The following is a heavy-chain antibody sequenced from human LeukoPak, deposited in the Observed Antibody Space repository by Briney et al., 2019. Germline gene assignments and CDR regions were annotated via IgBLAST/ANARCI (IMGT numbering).Heavy chain of an antibody. V-gene: IGHV4-59*01. CDR1: GGSISGYY. Sequence: PSETLSLTCTVSGGSISGYYWSWIRQPPGKGLEWIGYIYYRGSTNYNPSLKSRVTIPADTSKSQFSLKLSSVIAADTAVFYCARGTGALLWFGEFDYWGQGTLVTVSS. J-gene: IGHJ4*02. CDR2: IYYRGST. D-gene: IGHD3-10*01. CDR3: ARGTGALLWFGEFDY.